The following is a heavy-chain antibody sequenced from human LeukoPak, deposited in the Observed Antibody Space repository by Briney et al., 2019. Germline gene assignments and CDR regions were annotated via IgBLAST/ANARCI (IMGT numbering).Heavy chain of an antibody. J-gene: IGHJ3*02. D-gene: IGHD4-17*01. Sequence: SETLSLTCTVSGGSISSYYWSWIRQPPGKGLEWIGYIYYSGSTYYNPSLKSRVTISVDTSKNQFSLKLSSVTAADTAVYFCAKTVTVTTSAFDIWGQGTMVTVSS. V-gene: IGHV4-59*08. CDR1: GGSISSYY. CDR3: AKTVTVTTSAFDI. CDR2: IYYSGST.